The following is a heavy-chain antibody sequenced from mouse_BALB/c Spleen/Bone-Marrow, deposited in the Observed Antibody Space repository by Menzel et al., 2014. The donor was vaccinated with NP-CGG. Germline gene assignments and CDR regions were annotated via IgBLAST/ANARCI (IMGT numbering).Heavy chain of an antibody. CDR2: IWSDGST. D-gene: IGHD2-1*01. CDR1: GFSLTSYG. V-gene: IGHV2-6-1*01. CDR3: ARHSGGNYGYAMGY. J-gene: IGHJ4*01. Sequence: VQLVESGPGLVAPSQSLSITCTISGFSLTSYGVHWVRQPPGKGLEWLVVIWSDGSTTYNSALKSRLSVSKDNSKSQVFLKMNSLQTDDTAMYYCARHSGGNYGYAMGYWGQGTSVTVSS.